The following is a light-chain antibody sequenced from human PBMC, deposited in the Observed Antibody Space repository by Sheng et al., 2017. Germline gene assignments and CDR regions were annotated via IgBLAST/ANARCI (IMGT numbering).Light chain of an antibody. CDR2: LDN. Sequence: SYALTQPPSVSVSPGQTASITCSGGKLGNKYVSWYQQKPGQSPVLVVYLDNKRPSGIPGRFSGCNSGNAATLTISETQPLDEADYYCQAWDRRTVLFGGGAKLTVL. CDR1: KLGNKY. J-gene: IGLJ2*01. CDR3: QAWDRRTVL. V-gene: IGLV3-1*01.